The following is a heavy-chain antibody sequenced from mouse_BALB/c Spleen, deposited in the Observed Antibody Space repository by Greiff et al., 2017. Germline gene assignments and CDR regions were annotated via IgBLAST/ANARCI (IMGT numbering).Heavy chain of an antibody. CDR3: ARDDSYYAMDY. V-gene: IGHV1-9*01. CDR2: ILPGSGST. CDR1: GYTFSSYW. D-gene: IGHD2-4*01. Sequence: VQLVESGAELMKPGASVKISCKATGYTFSSYWIEWVKQRPGHGLEWIGEILPGSGSTNYNEKFKGKATFTADTSSNTAYMQLSSLTSEDSAVYYCARDDSYYAMDYWGQGTSVTVSS. J-gene: IGHJ4*01.